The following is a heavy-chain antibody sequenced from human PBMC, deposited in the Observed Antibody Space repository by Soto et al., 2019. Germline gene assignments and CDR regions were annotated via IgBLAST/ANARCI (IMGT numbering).Heavy chain of an antibody. J-gene: IGHJ4*02. CDR1: GDSVTSHY. Sequence: SETLSLTCSFSGDSVTSHYLTWIRQSPEKGLEWIGYMHYTGFSHYNPSLKSRLTISVDRSKNTLYLQMNSLRAEDTAVYYCAKDSKVRGVSFNDYWGQGTLVTVSS. CDR2: MHYTGFS. V-gene: IGHV4-59*02. CDR3: AKDSKVRGVSFNDY. D-gene: IGHD3-10*01.